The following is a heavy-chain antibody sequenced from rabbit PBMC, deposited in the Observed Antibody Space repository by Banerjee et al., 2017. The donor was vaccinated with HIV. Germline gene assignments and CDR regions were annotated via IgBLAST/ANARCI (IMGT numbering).Heavy chain of an antibody. V-gene: IGHV1S40*01. CDR3: ARDPGRPFNL. J-gene: IGHJ4*01. CDR1: GFSLSSYA. Sequence: QSLEESGGDLVKPGASLTLTCTASGFSLSSYAMSWVRQAPGKGLEWIGYITTGGGTTYYASWAKGRFTISKTSSTTVTLEMTSLTAADTATYFCARDPGRPFNLWGQGTLVTDS. D-gene: IGHD4-2*01. CDR2: ITTGGGTT.